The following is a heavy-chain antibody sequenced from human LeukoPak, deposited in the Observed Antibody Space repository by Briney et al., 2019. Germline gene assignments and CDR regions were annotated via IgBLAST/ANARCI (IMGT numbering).Heavy chain of an antibody. D-gene: IGHD3-22*01. CDR3: ARDLGRTVYSSGFYPFDY. CDR1: VFTFSIYS. J-gene: IGHJ4*02. CDR2: ISSSSSYI. V-gene: IGHV3-21*01. Sequence: GGSLRLSCAASVFTFSIYSMNWVRQAPGKGLEWVSSISSSSSYIYYADSVKGRFTISRDNAKNSPYLQTNSLRAEDTAVYYCARDLGRTVYSSGFYPFDYWGQGTLVTVSS.